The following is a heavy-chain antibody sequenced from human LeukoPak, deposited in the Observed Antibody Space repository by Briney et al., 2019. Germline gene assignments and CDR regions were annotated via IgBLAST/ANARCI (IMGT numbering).Heavy chain of an antibody. CDR3: ATKAGNFQERVSLDY. Sequence: TGGSLRLSCVVSGLTFSHYWIHWVRQVPGKGLVWVSHINNEGTDTRYADSVRGRFTISRDNAKNTVYLQMNSLSPEDAALYYCATKAGNFQERVSLDYWGQGTLVTVSS. D-gene: IGHD1-1*01. J-gene: IGHJ4*02. CDR1: GLTFSHYW. V-gene: IGHV3-74*01. CDR2: INNEGTDT.